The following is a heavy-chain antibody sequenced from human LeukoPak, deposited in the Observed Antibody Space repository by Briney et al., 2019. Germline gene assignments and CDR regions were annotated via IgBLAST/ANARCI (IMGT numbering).Heavy chain of an antibody. Sequence: GGSLRLSCAASGFTFSIDWMSWVRQAPGEGLEWVANIKQDGSEKYYVDSVKGGFTISRDNAKNSLYLQMNSLRAEDTAVYYCARDRVVVAATLRFDPWGQGTLVTVSS. J-gene: IGHJ5*02. D-gene: IGHD2-15*01. CDR3: ARDRVVVAATLRFDP. V-gene: IGHV3-7*01. CDR1: GFTFSIDW. CDR2: IKQDGSEK.